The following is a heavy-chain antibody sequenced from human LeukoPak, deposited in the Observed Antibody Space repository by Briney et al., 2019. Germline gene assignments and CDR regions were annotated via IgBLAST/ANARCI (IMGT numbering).Heavy chain of an antibody. V-gene: IGHV3-7*01. Sequence: GGSLRISCAASGFTFNNYWMTWVRQAPGKGLEWVANIKPEGSAQYYADSVRGRLTISRDNAKNSVFLHMNSLRAEDTAVYHCARPYGVGWSGLEHWGRGTLVTVSS. J-gene: IGHJ4*02. CDR3: ARPYGVGWSGLEH. D-gene: IGHD6-19*01. CDR1: GFTFNNYW. CDR2: IKPEGSAQ.